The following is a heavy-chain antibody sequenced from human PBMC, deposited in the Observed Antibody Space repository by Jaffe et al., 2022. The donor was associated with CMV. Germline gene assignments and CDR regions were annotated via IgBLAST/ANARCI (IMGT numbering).Heavy chain of an antibody. V-gene: IGHV3-23*01. J-gene: IGHJ4*02. D-gene: IGHD3-22*01. Sequence: EVQLLESGGGLVQPGGSLRLSCAASGFTFSSYAMSWVRQAPGKGLEWVSAISGSGGSTYYADSVKGRFTISRDNSKNTLYLQMNSLRAEDTAVYYCAKDGRITMIVVVLHFDYWGQGTLVTVSS. CDR2: ISGSGGST. CDR3: AKDGRITMIVVVLHFDY. CDR1: GFTFSSYA.